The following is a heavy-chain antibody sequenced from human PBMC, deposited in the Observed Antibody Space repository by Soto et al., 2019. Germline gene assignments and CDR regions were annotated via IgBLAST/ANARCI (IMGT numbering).Heavy chain of an antibody. CDR2: ISYDGSNK. J-gene: IGHJ4*02. D-gene: IGHD5-18*01. CDR1: GFTFSSYG. V-gene: IGHV3-30*18. CDR3: AKSAAMVRPFDY. Sequence: ESGGGVVQPGRSLRLSCAASGFTFSSYGMHWVRQAPGKGLEWVAVISYDGSNKYYADSVKGRFTISRDNSKNTLYLQMNSLRAEDTAVYYCAKSAAMVRPFDYWGQGTLVTVSS.